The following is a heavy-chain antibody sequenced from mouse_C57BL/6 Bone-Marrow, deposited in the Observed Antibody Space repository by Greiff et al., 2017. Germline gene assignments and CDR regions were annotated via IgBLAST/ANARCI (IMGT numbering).Heavy chain of an antibody. CDR3: ARWPYYYGSSYWYFDV. Sequence: VKLQQSGAELARPGASVKLFCKASGYTFTSYGISWVKQRTGQGLEWIGEIYPRSGNTYYTETLKGKATLTADKSSSTAYMELRSLTSEDSAVYFCARWPYYYGSSYWYFDVWGTGTTVTVSS. V-gene: IGHV1-81*01. D-gene: IGHD1-1*01. CDR2: IYPRSGNT. J-gene: IGHJ1*03. CDR1: GYTFTSYG.